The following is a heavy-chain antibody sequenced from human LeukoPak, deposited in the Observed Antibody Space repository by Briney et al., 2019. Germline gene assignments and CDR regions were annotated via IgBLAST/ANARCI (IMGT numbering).Heavy chain of an antibody. Sequence: PGGSLRLSCAASGFTFSNAWMSWVRQAPGKGLEWVGRIKSKTDGGTTDYAAPVKGRFTISRDDSKNTLYLQMNSLKTEDTAVYYCTTTVYSGYDWGVYWGQGTLVTVSS. J-gene: IGHJ4*02. V-gene: IGHV3-15*01. CDR2: IKSKTDGGTT. CDR3: TTTVYSGYDWGVY. D-gene: IGHD5-12*01. CDR1: GFTFSNAW.